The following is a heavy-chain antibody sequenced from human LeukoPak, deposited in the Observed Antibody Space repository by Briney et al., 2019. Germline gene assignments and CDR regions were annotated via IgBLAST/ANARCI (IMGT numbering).Heavy chain of an antibody. D-gene: IGHD1-26*01. J-gene: IGHJ4*02. V-gene: IGHV3-11*01. CDR1: GFTFSDYY. CDR2: ISSSGSTI. CDR3: AKESEWGPGEIRY. Sequence: GGSLRLSCAASGFTFSDYYMSWIRQAPGKGLEWVSYISSSGSTIYYADSVKGRFTISRDNAKNSLYLQMNSLRAEDTAVYYCAKESEWGPGEIRYWGQGTLVTVSS.